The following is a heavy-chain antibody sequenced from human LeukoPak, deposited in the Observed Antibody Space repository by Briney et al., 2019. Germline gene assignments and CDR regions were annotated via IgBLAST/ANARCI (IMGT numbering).Heavy chain of an antibody. CDR3: AKGRVVVAATYFDY. Sequence: GGSLRLSCAASGFTFSSDAMHWVRQAPGKGLEYVSAISSNGGSTYYANSVKGRFTISRDNSKNTLYLQMGSLRAEDMAVYYCAKGRVVVAATYFDYWGQGTLVTVSS. CDR2: ISSNGGST. CDR1: GFTFSSDA. D-gene: IGHD2-15*01. V-gene: IGHV3-64*01. J-gene: IGHJ4*02.